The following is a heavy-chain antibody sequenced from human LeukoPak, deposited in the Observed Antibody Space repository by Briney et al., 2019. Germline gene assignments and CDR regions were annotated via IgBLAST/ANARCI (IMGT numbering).Heavy chain of an antibody. CDR2: ISSSGSHT. J-gene: IGHJ4*02. CDR3: ARVGSIAAAGTPDY. D-gene: IGHD6-13*01. Sequence: GGSLRLSCAASGFTLSDYYMSWIRQAPGKGLEWVSYISSSGSHTNYADSVKGRFTISRDNAKNSLSLQVNSLRADDTAVYYCARVGSIAAAGTPDYWGQGTLVTVSS. V-gene: IGHV3-11*06. CDR1: GFTLSDYY.